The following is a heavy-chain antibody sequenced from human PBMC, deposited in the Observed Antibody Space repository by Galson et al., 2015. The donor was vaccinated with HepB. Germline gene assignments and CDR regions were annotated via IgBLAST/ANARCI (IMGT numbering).Heavy chain of an antibody. J-gene: IGHJ4*02. CDR2: IWYDGSKK. CDR3: ARDLGVTNYYFDY. CDR1: GFTFSNYG. V-gene: IGHV3-33*01. Sequence: SLRLSCAGFGFTFSNYGLHWVRRAPGKGLEWVAVIWYDGSKKYYADSVKGRFTISRDDSKNTLYLQMNSLRPEDTAVYYCARDLGVTNYYFDYWGQGTLVTVSS. D-gene: IGHD4-11*01.